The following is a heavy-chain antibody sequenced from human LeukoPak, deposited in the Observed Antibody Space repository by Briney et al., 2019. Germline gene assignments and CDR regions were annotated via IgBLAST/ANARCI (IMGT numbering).Heavy chain of an antibody. Sequence: PGGSLRLSCAASGFTFSSRGMHWVRQAPGKGLEWVAVISYDGSNKYYAGSVKGRFTISRDNAKNSLSLQVNSLRADDTAVYYCARVGSIAAAGTPDYWGQGTLVTVSS. CDR1: GFTFSSRG. D-gene: IGHD6-13*01. CDR2: ISYDGSNK. CDR3: ARVGSIAAAGTPDY. J-gene: IGHJ4*02. V-gene: IGHV3-33*05.